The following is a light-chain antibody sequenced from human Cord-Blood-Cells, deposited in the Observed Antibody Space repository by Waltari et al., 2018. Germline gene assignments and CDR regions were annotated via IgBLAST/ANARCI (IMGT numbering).Light chain of an antibody. V-gene: IGKV3-20*01. Sequence: EIVLTQSPGTLYLSPGERATLSCRPSQSVSSSYLAWYQQNPGQAPRLLIYGASSRATGIPDRFSGSGSGTDFTLTISRLEPEDFAVYYCQQYGSSTALTFGGGTKVEIK. CDR1: QSVSSSY. CDR2: GAS. CDR3: QQYGSSTALT. J-gene: IGKJ4*01.